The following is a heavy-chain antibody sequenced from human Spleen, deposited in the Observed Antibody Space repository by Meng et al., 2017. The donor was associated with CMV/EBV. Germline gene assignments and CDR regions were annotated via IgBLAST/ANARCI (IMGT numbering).Heavy chain of an antibody. CDR2: INPNSGST. V-gene: IGHV1-2*02. Sequence: ASVKVSCKASGYTFTGYRIHWVRQAPGQGLEWMGWINPNSGSTGYVQSFKGRVTMTRDTSISTAYMELSRLRSDDTAVYYCARASQNLYDYWGQGSLVTVSS. CDR1: GYTFTGYR. D-gene: IGHD2-2*02. J-gene: IGHJ4*02. CDR3: ARASQNLYDY.